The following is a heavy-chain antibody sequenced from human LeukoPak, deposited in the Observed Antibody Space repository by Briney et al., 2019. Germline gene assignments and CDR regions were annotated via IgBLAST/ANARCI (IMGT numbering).Heavy chain of an antibody. J-gene: IGHJ5*02. CDR2: INSDGGGA. CDR1: GITVSSNY. V-gene: IGHV3-74*01. Sequence: GGSLRLSCAASGITVSSNYMSWVRQAPGKGLEWVSRINSDGGGAIYADSVKGRFTVSRDNAKNTLYLQMNSLRAEDTAVYYCARDVPHNWFDTWGQGTLVTVSS. CDR3: ARDVPHNWFDT.